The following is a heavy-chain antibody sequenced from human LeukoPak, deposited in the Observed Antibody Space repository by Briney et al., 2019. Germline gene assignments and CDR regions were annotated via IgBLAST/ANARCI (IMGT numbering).Heavy chain of an antibody. J-gene: IGHJ4*02. CDR1: GFTFSSYG. V-gene: IGHV3-30*03. D-gene: IGHD3-9*01. Sequence: QVQLVESGGGVVQPGRSLRLSCAASGFTFSSYGMHWVRQAPGKGLEWVAVISYDGSNKYYADSVKGRFTISRDNSKNTLYLQMNSLRAEDTAVYYCARRSGYYPPWGQGTLVTVSS. CDR3: ARRSGYYPP. CDR2: ISYDGSNK.